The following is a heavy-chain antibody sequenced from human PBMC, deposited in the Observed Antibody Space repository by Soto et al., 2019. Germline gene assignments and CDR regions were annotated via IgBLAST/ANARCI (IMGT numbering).Heavy chain of an antibody. CDR1: GFTFSSYG. CDR3: TKRRNVLRFLEWSSGMEV. V-gene: IGHV3-30*18. Sequence: PGGSLRLSCAASGFTFSSYGMHGVRQAPGKGLEWVAVISYDGSNKYYADSMKGRFTMSRDNSKRTLYLQMSSLRVEDTAVYYCTKRRNVLRFLEWSSGMEVWGQGTTVTVSS. D-gene: IGHD3-3*01. J-gene: IGHJ6*02. CDR2: ISYDGSNK.